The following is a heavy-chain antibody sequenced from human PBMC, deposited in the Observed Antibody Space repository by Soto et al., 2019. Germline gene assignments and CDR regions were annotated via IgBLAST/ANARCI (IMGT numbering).Heavy chain of an antibody. CDR2: IFYDGSNR. D-gene: IGHD2-15*01. Sequence: QVQLVESGGGVVQTGRSLRLSCEASGFSFSSYGMHWVRQAPGKGLEWVAVIFYDGSNRYYADSVKGRFSISRDNPKNTMYLQMNSVRVEDTAVYYCARDVQRMSSVVHDAFDVWGQGTMVTVSS. CDR3: ARDVQRMSSVVHDAFDV. CDR1: GFSFSSYG. V-gene: IGHV3-33*01. J-gene: IGHJ3*01.